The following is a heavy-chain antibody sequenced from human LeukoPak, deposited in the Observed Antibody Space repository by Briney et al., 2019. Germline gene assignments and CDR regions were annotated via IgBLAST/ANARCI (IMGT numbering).Heavy chain of an antibody. CDR1: GGSISSYY. CDR3: AREVYGGYLPNYFYYMDV. V-gene: IGHV4-59*01. Sequence: SETLSLTCTVSGGSISSYYWSWIRPPPGEGLGWIGYIYYSGSTNSNPSPKSRVTISVDTSKIQFSLELSSVTAADKAVYDCAREVYGGYLPNYFYYMDVWGKGTTVTISS. CDR2: IYYSGST. D-gene: IGHD4-17*01. J-gene: IGHJ6*03.